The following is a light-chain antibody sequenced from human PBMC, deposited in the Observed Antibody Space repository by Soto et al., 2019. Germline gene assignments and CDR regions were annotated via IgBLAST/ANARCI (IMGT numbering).Light chain of an antibody. CDR2: DAS. Sequence: EIVLTQSPATLSLCLWERANLSCWASQSVNRYLVWYQQKPVQAPRLLMYDASKRATGIPARFSGSGSGTEFTLTISSLEHEVFEVYYCQQPELSQWTSGEWPKVDSK. CDR1: QSVNRY. CDR3: QQPELSQWT. V-gene: IGKV3-11*01. J-gene: IGKJ1*01.